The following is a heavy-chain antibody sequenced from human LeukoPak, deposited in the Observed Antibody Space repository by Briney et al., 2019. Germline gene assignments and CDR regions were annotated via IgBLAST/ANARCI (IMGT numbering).Heavy chain of an antibody. CDR1: GGSFSGYY. J-gene: IGHJ6*03. Sequence: SETLSLTCAVYGGSFSGYYWSWIRQPPGKGLEWIGEINHSGSTNYNPSLKSRVTISVDTSKNQFSLKLSSVTAADTAVYYCARESLYYYDSSGYYFTYYYRDVWGKGTTVTVSS. CDR2: INHSGST. D-gene: IGHD3-22*01. CDR3: ARESLYYYDSSGYYFTYYYRDV. V-gene: IGHV4-34*01.